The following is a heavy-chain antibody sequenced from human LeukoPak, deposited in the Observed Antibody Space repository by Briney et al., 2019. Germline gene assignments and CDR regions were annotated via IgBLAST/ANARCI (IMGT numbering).Heavy chain of an antibody. CDR3: AKDDYDSSGVFDY. D-gene: IGHD3-22*01. CDR2: ISGSGGST. J-gene: IGHJ4*02. Sequence: GRSLRLSCAASGFTFSSYAMSWVRQAPGKGLEWVSAISGSGGSTYYADSVKGRFTISRDNSKNTLYLQMNSLRAEDTAVYYCAKDDYDSSGVFDYWGQGTLVTVSS. CDR1: GFTFSSYA. V-gene: IGHV3-23*01.